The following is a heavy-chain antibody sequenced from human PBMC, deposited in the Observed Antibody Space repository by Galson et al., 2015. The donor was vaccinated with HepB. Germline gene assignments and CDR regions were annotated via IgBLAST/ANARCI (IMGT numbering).Heavy chain of an antibody. Sequence: SLRLFCAASGFTFSSYSMNWLRQAPGKGLEWISYISSIGTAIYYADSVKGRFSISRDNAKDSMYLQMSSLRDEDTAVYYCARDGGTAVAGTHYFDYWGQGTLVTVSS. V-gene: IGHV3-48*02. CDR2: ISSIGTAI. D-gene: IGHD6-13*01. CDR3: ARDGGTAVAGTHYFDY. J-gene: IGHJ4*02. CDR1: GFTFSSYS.